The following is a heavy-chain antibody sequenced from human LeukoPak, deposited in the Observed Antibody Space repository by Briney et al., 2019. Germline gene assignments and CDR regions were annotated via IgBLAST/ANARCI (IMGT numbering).Heavy chain of an antibody. D-gene: IGHD6-6*01. CDR2: ISSSGSYI. Sequence: PGGSLRLSSAASGFTFSSYSMNWVRQAPGKGLEWVSSISSSGSYIYYADSVKGRFTISRDNAKNSLYLQMNSLRAEDTAVYYCARDRASSSSGDYWGQGTLVTVSS. V-gene: IGHV3-21*01. CDR3: ARDRASSSSGDY. J-gene: IGHJ4*02. CDR1: GFTFSSYS.